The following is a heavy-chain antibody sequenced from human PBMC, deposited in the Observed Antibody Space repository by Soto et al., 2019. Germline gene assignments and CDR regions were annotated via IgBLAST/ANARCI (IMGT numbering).Heavy chain of an antibody. J-gene: IGHJ4*02. CDR3: AKAYYDSSGFYYASDY. D-gene: IGHD3-22*01. V-gene: IGHV3-33*06. Sequence: PGGSLRLSCAASGFTFNNYGIHWVRQAPGKGLEWVAVIWYDGSNENYADSVKGRFTISRDNSKNTLYLQMNSLRAEDTAVYYCAKAYYDSSGFYYASDYWGQGALVTVSS. CDR1: GFTFNNYG. CDR2: IWYDGSNE.